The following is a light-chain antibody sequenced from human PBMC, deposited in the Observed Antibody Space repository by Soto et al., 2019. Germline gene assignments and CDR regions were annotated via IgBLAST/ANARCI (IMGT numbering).Light chain of an antibody. CDR3: HQRSNWPPFT. CDR2: DAS. Sequence: EIVLTQSPATLSLSPGERATLSCRASQSVSGYLAWYQHRPGQAPRLLIFDASNRATGIPARFSGSGSGTDFTLTISRLEPEDSAVYYCHQRSNWPPFTFGQGTKLEIK. CDR1: QSVSGY. V-gene: IGKV3-11*01. J-gene: IGKJ2*01.